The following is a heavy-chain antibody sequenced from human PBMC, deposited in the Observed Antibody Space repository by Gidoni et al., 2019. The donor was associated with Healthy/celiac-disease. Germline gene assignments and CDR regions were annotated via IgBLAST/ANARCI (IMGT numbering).Heavy chain of an antibody. CDR1: GFTFSSYA. Sequence: QVQLVEYGGGVVQPGRALRLSCAASGFTFSSYAMHWVRQAPGKGLECVAVVSYDGSKKYYADSVKGRFTISRDNSKNTLYLQMNSLRAADTAVYYCARANRVLGLDYWGQGTLVTVSS. J-gene: IGHJ4*02. D-gene: IGHD3-3*02. V-gene: IGHV3-30-3*01. CDR3: ARANRVLGLDY. CDR2: VSYDGSKK.